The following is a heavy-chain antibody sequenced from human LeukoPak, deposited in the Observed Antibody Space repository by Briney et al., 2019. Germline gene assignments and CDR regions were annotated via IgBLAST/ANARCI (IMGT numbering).Heavy chain of an antibody. CDR1: GYSISSGYY. D-gene: IGHD3-10*01. J-gene: IGHJ6*03. Sequence: SETLSLTCAVSGYSISSGYYWGWIRQPPGKGLEWIGSIYHSGSTYYNPSLKSRVTISVDTSKNQFSLKLSSVTAADTAVYYCASQNYYGSGGPKAKDYYYYYMDVWGKGTTVTVSS. CDR2: IYHSGST. V-gene: IGHV4-38-2*01. CDR3: ASQNYYGSGGPKAKDYYYYYMDV.